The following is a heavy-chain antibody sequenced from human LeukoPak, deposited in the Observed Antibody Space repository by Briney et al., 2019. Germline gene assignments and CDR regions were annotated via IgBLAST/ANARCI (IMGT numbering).Heavy chain of an antibody. CDR1: GFTFSGSS. J-gene: IGHJ6*03. Sequence: GGSLRLSCAASGFTFSGSSMHWVRQASGKGLEWVGRIKSKTNSYAKSYAASVKGRFALSRDDSKNTAYLQMNRLNTEDTAVYYCWGIAVAGHDYYYYYYMDVWGKGTTVTVSS. D-gene: IGHD6-19*01. V-gene: IGHV3-73*01. CDR2: IKSKTNSYAK. CDR3: WGIAVAGHDYYYYYYMDV.